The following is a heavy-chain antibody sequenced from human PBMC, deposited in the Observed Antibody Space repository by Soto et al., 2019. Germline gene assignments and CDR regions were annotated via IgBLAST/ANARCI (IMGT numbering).Heavy chain of an antibody. J-gene: IGHJ6*02. V-gene: IGHV4-4*02. CDR3: ARFSGYSYGYYYGMDV. CDR2: IYHSGST. Sequence: SETLSLTCKVSGGSISSSNWWSWVRQPPGKGLEWIGEIYHSGSTNYNPSLKSRVTISVDKSKNQFSLKLSSVTAADTAVYYCARFSGYSYGYYYGMDVWGQGTTVTVSS. CDR1: GGSISSSNW. D-gene: IGHD5-18*01.